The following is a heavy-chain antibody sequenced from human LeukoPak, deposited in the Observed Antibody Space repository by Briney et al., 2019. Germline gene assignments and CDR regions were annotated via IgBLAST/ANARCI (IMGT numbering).Heavy chain of an antibody. CDR2: IYYSGST. CDR3: ARVVTGYDILTGYYTGGFDY. V-gene: IGHV4-31*03. J-gene: IGHJ4*02. CDR1: GGSISSGGYY. Sequence: PSETLSLTCTVSGGSISSGGYYWRWIRQHPGKGLEWIGYIYYSGSTYYNPSLKSRVTISVDTSKNQFSLKLSSVTAADTAVYYCARVVTGYDILTGYYTGGFDYWGQGTLVTVSS. D-gene: IGHD3-9*01.